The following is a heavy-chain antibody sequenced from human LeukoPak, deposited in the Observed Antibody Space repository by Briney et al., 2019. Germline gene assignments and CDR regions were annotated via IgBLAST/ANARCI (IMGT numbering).Heavy chain of an antibody. CDR2: IYYSGST. Sequence: SETLSLTCTVSGVSISSGGYYWSWIRQHPGKGLEWIGYIYYSGSTYYNPSLKSRVTISVDTSKNQFSLKLSSVTAADTAVYYCARIGITMIVVAHKDAFDIWGQGTMVTVSS. D-gene: IGHD3-22*01. J-gene: IGHJ3*02. CDR1: GVSISSGGYY. CDR3: ARIGITMIVVAHKDAFDI. V-gene: IGHV4-31*03.